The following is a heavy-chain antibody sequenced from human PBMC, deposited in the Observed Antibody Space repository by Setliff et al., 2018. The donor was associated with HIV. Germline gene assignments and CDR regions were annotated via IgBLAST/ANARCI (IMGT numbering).Heavy chain of an antibody. J-gene: IGHJ4*02. V-gene: IGHV1-46*01. CDR1: GYTFTNYY. D-gene: IGHD3-3*01. CDR3: VRDRGDATIFSWGHYFDY. CDR2: INPSSGGT. Sequence: ASVKVSCKASGYTFTNYYMHWVRQAPGQGPEWMGVINPSSGGTHYAQKFQGRVTMARDTSTTTVYKDLSSLTSEDTAVYFCVRDRGDATIFSWGHYFDYWGPGTQVTVSS.